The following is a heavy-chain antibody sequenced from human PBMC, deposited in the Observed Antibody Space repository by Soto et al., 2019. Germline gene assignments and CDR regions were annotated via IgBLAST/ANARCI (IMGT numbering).Heavy chain of an antibody. CDR3: ARVSWEDSSGYYWGGDDY. D-gene: IGHD3-22*01. V-gene: IGHV1-46*01. Sequence: VASVKVSCKESGYTFTSYYLHWVRQAPGQGLEWMGIIKPSGGSTSYAQKFQGRVTMTRDTSTSTVYMELSSLRSEDTGVYYCARVSWEDSSGYYWGGDDYWGQGTLVTVSS. CDR1: GYTFTSYY. CDR2: IKPSGGST. J-gene: IGHJ4*02.